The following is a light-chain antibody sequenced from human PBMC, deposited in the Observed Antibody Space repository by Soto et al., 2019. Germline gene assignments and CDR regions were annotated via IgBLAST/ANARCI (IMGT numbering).Light chain of an antibody. CDR2: GAS. Sequence: EIVLTQSPGTLSLSPGERATLSCRASQSVSNNYLAWYQQKPGQAPRLLIYGASNRATGIPDRFSGSGSGTDFTLTISRLEPEDFAVYYCQQYNHWPLTFGGGTKVDIK. J-gene: IGKJ4*01. CDR1: QSVSNNY. V-gene: IGKV3-20*01. CDR3: QQYNHWPLT.